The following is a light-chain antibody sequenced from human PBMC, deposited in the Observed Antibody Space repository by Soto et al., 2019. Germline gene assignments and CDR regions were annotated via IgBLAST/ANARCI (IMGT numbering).Light chain of an antibody. Sequence: QLVLTQPPSASASLGASVTLTCTLSSGYSNYKVDWYQQRPGKGPRFVMRVGTGGIVGSKGDGIPDRFSGSSSGAERYLTISSLQSEDEADYYCQTWGSGIRVFGGGTKLTVL. CDR3: QTWGSGIRV. CDR1: SGYSNYK. CDR2: VGTGGIVG. J-gene: IGLJ2*01. V-gene: IGLV9-49*01.